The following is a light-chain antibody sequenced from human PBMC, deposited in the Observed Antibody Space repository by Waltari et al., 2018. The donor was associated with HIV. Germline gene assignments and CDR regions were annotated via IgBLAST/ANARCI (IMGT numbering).Light chain of an antibody. CDR1: NSNIGSND. Sequence: QSVLTQPPSVSAAPGQRVTIHCSGSNSNIGSNDVSWYQQLPGTAPKLLIFDNYKRPSGIPDRFSGSKSGTSATLGITGLQTGDEADYYCGTWDSGLSAVVFGGGTKLTVL. CDR2: DNY. V-gene: IGLV1-51*01. J-gene: IGLJ3*02. CDR3: GTWDSGLSAVV.